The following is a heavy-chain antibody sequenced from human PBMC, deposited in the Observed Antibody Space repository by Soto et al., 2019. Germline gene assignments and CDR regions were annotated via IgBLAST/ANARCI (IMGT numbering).Heavy chain of an antibody. V-gene: IGHV1-18*04. CDR1: GYTFTSYG. J-gene: IGHJ6*02. Sequence: GASVKVSCKASGYTFTSYGISWVRQAPGQGLEGMGWISAYNGKTNYAQKLQGRVTMTTDTSTSTAYMELRSLRSDDTAVYYCARGTIAARSDFPPGMDVWGQGIPVTVSS. D-gene: IGHD6-6*01. CDR2: ISAYNGKT. CDR3: ARGTIAARSDFPPGMDV.